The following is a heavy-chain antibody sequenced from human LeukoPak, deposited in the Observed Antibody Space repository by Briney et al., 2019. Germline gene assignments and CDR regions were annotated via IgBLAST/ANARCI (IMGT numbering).Heavy chain of an antibody. CDR3: ARDCCSGGSCYANDY. D-gene: IGHD2-15*01. CDR1: GFTFSSYW. J-gene: IGHJ4*02. CDR2: INSDGSST. Sequence: GGSLRLSCAASGFTFSSYWMHWVRQAPGKGLVWVSRINSDGSSTSYADSVKGRFTISRDNAKNTLYLQMNSLRAEDTAVYYCARDCCSGGSCYANDYWGQGTLVTVSS. V-gene: IGHV3-74*01.